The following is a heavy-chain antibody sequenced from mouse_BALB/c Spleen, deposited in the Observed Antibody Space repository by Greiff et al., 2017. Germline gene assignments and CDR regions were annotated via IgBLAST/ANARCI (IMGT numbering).Heavy chain of an antibody. V-gene: IGHV3-8*02. J-gene: IGHJ3*01. D-gene: IGHD4-1*01. CDR2: ISYSGST. CDR3: ARLLPGRGFAY. CDR1: GDSITSGY. Sequence: EVKLVESGPSLVKPSQTLSLTCSVTGDSITSGYWNWIRKFPGNKLEYMGYISYSGSTYYNPSLKSRISIIRDTSKNQYYLQLNSVTTEDTATYYCARLLPGRGFAYWGQGTLVTVSA.